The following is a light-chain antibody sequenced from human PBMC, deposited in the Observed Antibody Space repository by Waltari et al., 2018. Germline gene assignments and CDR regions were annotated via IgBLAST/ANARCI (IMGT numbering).Light chain of an antibody. Sequence: QSGLTQPASVSGSPGQSITISCTGTRSDIGNYNFVSWYQHHPGKAPELVIFDVSRWPSGVSHRFSGSKSGNTASLTISGLQAEDEAAYYCASYTSANTVLFGGGTKVTVL. V-gene: IGLV2-14*03. CDR1: RSDIGNYNF. J-gene: IGLJ2*01. CDR3: ASYTSANTVL. CDR2: DVS.